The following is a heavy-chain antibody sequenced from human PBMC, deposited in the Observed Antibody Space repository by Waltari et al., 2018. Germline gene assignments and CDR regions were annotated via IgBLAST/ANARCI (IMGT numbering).Heavy chain of an antibody. Sequence: QVQLVQSGAEVKKPGSSVKVSCKASGGTFSSYAISWVRQAPGQGLEWMGGIIPIFGTANYAQKFQGRVTITADESTSTAYMELSSLRSEDTAVYYCARDPEGHYGSGSTSWGMDVWGQGTTVTVSS. D-gene: IGHD3-10*01. V-gene: IGHV1-69*13. CDR2: IIPIFGTA. J-gene: IGHJ6*02. CDR1: GGTFSSYA. CDR3: ARDPEGHYGSGSTSWGMDV.